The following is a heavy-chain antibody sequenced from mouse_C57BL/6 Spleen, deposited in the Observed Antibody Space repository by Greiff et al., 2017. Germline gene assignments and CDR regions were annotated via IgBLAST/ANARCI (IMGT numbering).Heavy chain of an antibody. J-gene: IGHJ4*01. Sequence: EVKLMESGPGLVKPSQSLSLTCSVTGYSITSGYYWNWIRQFPGNKLEWMGYISYDGSNNYNPSLKNRISITRDTSKNQFFLKLNSVTTEDTATYYCASSDGYYAMDYWGKGTSVTVSS. CDR1: GYSITSGYY. V-gene: IGHV3-6*01. D-gene: IGHD2-3*01. CDR2: ISYDGSN. CDR3: ASSDGYYAMDY.